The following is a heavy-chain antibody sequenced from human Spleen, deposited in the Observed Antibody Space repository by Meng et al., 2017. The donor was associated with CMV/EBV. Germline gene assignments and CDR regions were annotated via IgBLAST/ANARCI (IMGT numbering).Heavy chain of an antibody. V-gene: IGHV3-30*02. J-gene: IGHJ4*02. CDR3: VKDKRLEWLLPFDY. CDR2: IRFEGDFK. D-gene: IGHD3-3*01. CDR1: GFNFSTYG. Sequence: GESLKISCVASGFNFSTYGMHWVRQAPGKGLEWVAFIRFEGDFKYYADSVKGRFTVSRDNSKNTLYLQMNSLRTEDTAVYYCVKDKRLEWLLPFDYWGQGTLVTVSS.